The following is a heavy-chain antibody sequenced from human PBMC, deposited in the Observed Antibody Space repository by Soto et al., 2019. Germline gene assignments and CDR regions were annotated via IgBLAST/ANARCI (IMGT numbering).Heavy chain of an antibody. CDR1: GYTFTSYA. J-gene: IGHJ3*02. Sequence: QVQLVQSGAEVKKPGASVKVSCKASGYTFTSYAISWVRQAPGQGLEWMGWISAYNGNTNYAQKLQGRVTMTIDTSTSTAYMELRSLRSYDPVGYYGVTDRTPMDNWGQATMVTVS. D-gene: IGHD2-15*01. V-gene: IGHV1-18*01. CDR3: VTDRTPMDN. CDR2: ISAYNGNT.